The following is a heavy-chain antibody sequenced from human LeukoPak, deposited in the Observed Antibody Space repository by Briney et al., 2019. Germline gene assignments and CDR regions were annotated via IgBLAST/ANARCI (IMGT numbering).Heavy chain of an antibody. CDR1: GGTFSSYA. J-gene: IGHJ5*02. CDR2: IIPIFGTA. Sequence: ASVKVSCKASGGTFSSYAISWVRQAPGQGLEWMGGIIPIFGTANYAQKFQGRVTITTDESTSTAYMELSSLRSEDTAVYYCARSGGEHLWGSSNNWFDPWGQGTLVTVSS. V-gene: IGHV1-69*05. D-gene: IGHD7-27*01. CDR3: ARSGGEHLWGSSNNWFDP.